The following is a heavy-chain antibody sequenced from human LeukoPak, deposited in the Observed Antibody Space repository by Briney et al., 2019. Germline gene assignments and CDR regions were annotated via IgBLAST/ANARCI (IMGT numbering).Heavy chain of an antibody. Sequence: KTSETLSLTCTVSGGSISSYYWSWIRQPPGKGLEWIGYISYSGSTNYSPSLKSRVTVSLDTSKNQFSLKLSSVTAADTAVYYCARGGPYYYDSSAFDIWGQGTMVTVSS. CDR1: GGSISSYY. CDR3: ARGGPYYYDSSAFDI. CDR2: ISYSGST. V-gene: IGHV4-59*01. J-gene: IGHJ3*02. D-gene: IGHD3-22*01.